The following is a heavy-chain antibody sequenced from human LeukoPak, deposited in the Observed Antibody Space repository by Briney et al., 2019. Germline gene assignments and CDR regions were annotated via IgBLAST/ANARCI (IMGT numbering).Heavy chain of an antibody. Sequence: GGSLRLSCTASGFTVSDNYMSWVHQAPGKGLEWVLVIYSSGTTYYADSVKGRFTISRDNSKNTLYLQMNSLRVEDTAVYYCVRSLYGSRTDYWGQGTLVTVSS. CDR2: IYSSGTT. J-gene: IGHJ4*02. V-gene: IGHV3-66*01. CDR3: VRSLYGSRTDY. D-gene: IGHD6-13*01. CDR1: GFTVSDNY.